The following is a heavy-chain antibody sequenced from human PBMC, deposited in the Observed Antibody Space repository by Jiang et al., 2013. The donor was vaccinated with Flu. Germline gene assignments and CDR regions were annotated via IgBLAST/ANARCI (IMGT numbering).Heavy chain of an antibody. CDR1: GGSISSSSYY. CDR3: ARQQFATSPLDY. CDR2: IYYTGTT. D-gene: IGHD3-16*01. V-gene: IGHV4-39*01. J-gene: IGHJ4*02. Sequence: TCTVSGGSISSSSYYWDWVRQPPRKGLEWIGSIYYTGTTYYNPSLKSRVTISVDRSTHQLSLKLSSLTAADTAVYYCARQQFATSPLDYWGQGTLVTVSS.